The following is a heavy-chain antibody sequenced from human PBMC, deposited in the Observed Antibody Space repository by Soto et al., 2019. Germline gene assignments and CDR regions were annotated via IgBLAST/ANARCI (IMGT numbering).Heavy chain of an antibody. CDR3: AKASATMIVVVLMDV. CDR2: ISWNSGSI. J-gene: IGHJ6*02. D-gene: IGHD3-22*01. V-gene: IGHV3-9*01. CDR1: TFDDYA. Sequence: TFDDYAMHWVRQAPGKGLEWVSGISWNSGSIGYADSVKGRFTISRDNAKNSLYLQMNSLRAEDTALYYCAKASATMIVVVLMDVWGQGTTVTVSS.